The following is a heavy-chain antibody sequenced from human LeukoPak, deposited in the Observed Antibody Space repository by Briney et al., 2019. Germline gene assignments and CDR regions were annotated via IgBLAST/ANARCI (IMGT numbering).Heavy chain of an antibody. CDR1: GFTFSSYS. Sequence: PGGSLRLSCAASGFTFSSYSMNWVRQAPGKGLEWVSSISSSSSYIYYADSVKGRFTISRDNAKNSLYLQMNSLRAEDTAVYYCARDPSRALYCSRGSCYGNWFDPWGQGTLVTVSS. D-gene: IGHD2-15*01. J-gene: IGHJ5*02. CDR2: ISSSSSYI. V-gene: IGHV3-21*01. CDR3: ARDPSRALYCSRGSCYGNWFDP.